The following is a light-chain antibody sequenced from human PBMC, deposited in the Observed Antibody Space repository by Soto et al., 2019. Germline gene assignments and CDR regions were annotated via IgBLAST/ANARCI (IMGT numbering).Light chain of an antibody. J-gene: IGKJ3*01. CDR2: DTS. V-gene: IGKV3-11*01. CDR1: QSISRY. Sequence: EIVLTQSPATLSLSPGEGATLSCRASQSISRYLAWYQQKPGQAPRLLIYDTSKRAIGIPARFSGSGSGTDFTLTISSLEPEDFGVYYCQQRSNLPLFTFVPGTKVDIK. CDR3: QQRSNLPLFT.